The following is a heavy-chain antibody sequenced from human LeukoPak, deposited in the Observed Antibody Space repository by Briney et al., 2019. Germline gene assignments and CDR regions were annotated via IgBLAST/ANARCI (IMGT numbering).Heavy chain of an antibody. CDR1: GGSFSGYY. CDR3: ARRTVTNYYYYMDV. D-gene: IGHD4-17*01. V-gene: IGHV4-34*01. Sequence: SETLSLTCAVYGGSFSGYYWSWIRQPPGKGLEWIGEINHSGSTNYNPSLKSRVTISVDKSKNQFSLKLSSVTAADTAVYYCARRTVTNYYYYMDVWGKGTTVTVSS. CDR2: INHSGST. J-gene: IGHJ6*03.